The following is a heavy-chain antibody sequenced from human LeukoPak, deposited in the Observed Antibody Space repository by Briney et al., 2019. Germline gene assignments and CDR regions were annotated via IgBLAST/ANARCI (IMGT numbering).Heavy chain of an antibody. V-gene: IGHV1-46*01. CDR1: GYTFTGYY. CDR2: INPSGGST. D-gene: IGHD6-6*01. CDR3: ARDRSYSSSSLDEYFQH. Sequence: GASVKVSCKASGYTFTGYYMHWVRQAPGQGLEWMGIINPSGGSTSYAQKFQGRVTMTRDMSTSTVYMELSSLRSEDTAVYYCARDRSYSSSSLDEYFQHWGQGTLVTVSS. J-gene: IGHJ1*01.